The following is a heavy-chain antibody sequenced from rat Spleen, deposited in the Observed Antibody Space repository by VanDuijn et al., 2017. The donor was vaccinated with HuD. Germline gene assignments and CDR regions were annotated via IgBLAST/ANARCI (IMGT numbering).Heavy chain of an antibody. Sequence: EVQLVESGGGLVQPGRSLKLSCAASGFTFSNYYMAWVRQAPKKGLEWVATISTSGSRTYYPDSVKGRFTISRDNAKSSLYLQMNSLKSEDTATYYCARQGYYSSYMGYVMDAWGQGASVTVSS. CDR1: GFTFSNYY. CDR2: ISTSGSRT. CDR3: ARQGYYSSYMGYVMDA. J-gene: IGHJ4*01. D-gene: IGHD1-2*01. V-gene: IGHV5-25*01.